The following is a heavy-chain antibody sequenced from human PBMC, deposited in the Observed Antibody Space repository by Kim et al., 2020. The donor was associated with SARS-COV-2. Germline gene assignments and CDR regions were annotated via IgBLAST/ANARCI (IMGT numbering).Heavy chain of an antibody. J-gene: IGHJ2*01. Sequence: SETLSLTCTVSGGSISSSSYYWGWIRQPPGKGLEWIGSIYYSGSTYYNPSLKSRVTISVDTSKNQYSLKLSSVTAADTAVYYCARGRFHSSSWNTGNWYFDLWGRGTLVTVSS. D-gene: IGHD6-13*01. CDR2: IYYSGST. CDR3: ARGRFHSSSWNTGNWYFDL. CDR1: GGSISSSSYY. V-gene: IGHV4-39*07.